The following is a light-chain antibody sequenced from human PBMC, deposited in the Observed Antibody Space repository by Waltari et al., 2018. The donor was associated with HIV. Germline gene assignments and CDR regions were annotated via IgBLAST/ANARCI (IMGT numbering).Light chain of an antibody. Sequence: SYELTQPPSVSVSPGQTARITCFGDALPKQYAYWSQQKPGQAPVLVIYKDNERPSGIPERFSGSTSGTTVTLAISDVQAQDEADYYCQSADNSGTNWVFGGGTKLTVL. CDR2: KDN. CDR3: QSADNSGTNWV. V-gene: IGLV3-25*03. CDR1: ALPKQY. J-gene: IGLJ3*02.